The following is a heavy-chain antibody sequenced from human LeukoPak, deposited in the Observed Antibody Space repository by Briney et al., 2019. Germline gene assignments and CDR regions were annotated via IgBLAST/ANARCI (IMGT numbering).Heavy chain of an antibody. CDR3: ARDVSGTPGY. CDR1: GFTFSSYS. V-gene: IGHV3-21*01. J-gene: IGHJ4*02. CDR2: ISSSSSYI. Sequence: GGSLRLSCAASGFTFSSYSMTWVRQAPGKGLEWVSSISSSSSYIYYADSVKGRFTISRDNAKNSLYLQMNSLRAEDTAVYYCARDVSGTPGYWGQGTLVTVSS. D-gene: IGHD2-2*01.